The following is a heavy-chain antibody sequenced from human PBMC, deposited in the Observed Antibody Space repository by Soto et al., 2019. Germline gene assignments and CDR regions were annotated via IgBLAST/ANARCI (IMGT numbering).Heavy chain of an antibody. V-gene: IGHV4-59*04. CDR1: GGSISSYY. Sequence: SETLSLTCTVSGGSISSYYWSWIRQPPGKGLEWIGYIYYSGTTYYNPSLKGRVTMSVDTSKNQFSLKLTSVTAADTAVYHCARHVGNSPPGSWGQGTLVTVSS. CDR3: ARHVGNSPPGS. J-gene: IGHJ4*02. CDR2: IYYSGTT. D-gene: IGHD1-26*01.